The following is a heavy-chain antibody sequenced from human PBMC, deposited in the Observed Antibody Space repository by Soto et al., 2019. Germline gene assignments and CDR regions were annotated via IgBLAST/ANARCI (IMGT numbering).Heavy chain of an antibody. CDR2: INQSGRT. CDR1: GGSFSGYY. Sequence: PSETLSLTCAVYGGSFSGYYWSWIRQSPGKGLECIGEINQSGRTNYNPSLESRVTISLDTAKSQFSLRLTSVTAADTAVYYCARSRGSTYMGYYFDHWGQGALVTVSS. D-gene: IGHD3-16*01. CDR3: ARSRGSTYMGYYFDH. J-gene: IGHJ4*02. V-gene: IGHV4-34*01.